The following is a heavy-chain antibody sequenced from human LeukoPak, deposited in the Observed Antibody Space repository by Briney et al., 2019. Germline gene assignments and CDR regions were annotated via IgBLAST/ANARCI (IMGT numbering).Heavy chain of an antibody. CDR1: GGSLSSNNW. V-gene: IGHV4-4*02. CDR3: ARESTWELTDAFDI. J-gene: IGHJ3*02. CDR2: IYHDGST. D-gene: IGHD1-26*01. Sequence: SGTLSLTCAVSGGSLSSNNWWIWVRQSPEKGLEWIGEIYHDGSTNYNPSLKSRVTISMDKSKNQLSLKLNFVTAADTAVYYCARESTWELTDAFDIWGQGTMVTVSS.